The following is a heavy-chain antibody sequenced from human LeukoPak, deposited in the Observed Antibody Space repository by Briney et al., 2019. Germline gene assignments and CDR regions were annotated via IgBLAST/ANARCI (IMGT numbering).Heavy chain of an antibody. Sequence: PSETLSLTCTVSGGSISSSSYYWGWIRQPPGKGLEWIGYIYYSGSTNYNPSLKSRVTISVDTSKNQFSLKLSSVTAADTAVYYCARGTPFDYWGQGTLVTVSS. V-gene: IGHV4-61*05. J-gene: IGHJ4*02. CDR2: IYYSGST. CDR1: GGSISSSSYY. CDR3: ARGTPFDY.